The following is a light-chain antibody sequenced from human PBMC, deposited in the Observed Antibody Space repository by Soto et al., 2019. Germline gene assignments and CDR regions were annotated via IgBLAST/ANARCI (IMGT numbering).Light chain of an antibody. V-gene: IGLV2-14*03. CDR1: NSDIGAYGY. Sequence: QSVLAQPASVSGSPGQSITISCSGTNSDIGAYGYVSWYQQHPGKPPKLMIYNVNNRPSGVSYRFSGSKSANTASLTISGLQTEDEADYYCLSHTTRRIYVFGPGTKVTVL. CDR2: NVN. CDR3: LSHTTRRIYV. J-gene: IGLJ1*01.